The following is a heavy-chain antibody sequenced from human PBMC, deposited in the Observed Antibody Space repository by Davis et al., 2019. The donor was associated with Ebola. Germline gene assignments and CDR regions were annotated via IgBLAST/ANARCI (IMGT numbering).Heavy chain of an antibody. CDR3: ARERGYSGYDYGFDY. V-gene: IGHV3-23*01. CDR1: VITFSSYA. Sequence: GESLKISCADSVITFSSYAMTWVRQAPGKGLEWVSAISGSGGTTYYAGSVKGRFTVSRDNSKNTLFLQMDSLTAEDTAVYYCARERGYSGYDYGFDYWGQGTLVTVSS. J-gene: IGHJ4*02. D-gene: IGHD5-12*01. CDR2: ISGSGGTT.